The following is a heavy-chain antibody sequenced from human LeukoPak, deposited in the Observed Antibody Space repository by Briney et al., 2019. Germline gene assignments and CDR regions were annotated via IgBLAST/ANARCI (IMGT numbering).Heavy chain of an antibody. CDR3: ARGNQQLPRSTPDY. D-gene: IGHD2-2*01. J-gene: IGHJ4*02. CDR1: GFTFSSYS. CDR2: ISSSSSTI. Sequence: TGGSLRLSCAASGFTFSSYSMNWVRQAPGKGLEWVSYISSSSSTIYHADSVKGRFTISRDDAKNTLDLQMNSLRAEDTGVYYCARGNQQLPRSTPDYWGQGTLVTVSS. V-gene: IGHV3-48*01.